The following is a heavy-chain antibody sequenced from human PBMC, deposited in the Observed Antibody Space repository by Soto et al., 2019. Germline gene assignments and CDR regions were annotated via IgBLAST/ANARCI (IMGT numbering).Heavy chain of an antibody. V-gene: IGHV1-18*01. CDR3: ARDFLEVAVTTSHYYMDV. CDR2: ISAYNGNT. Sequence: QVQLVQSGAEVKKPGASVKVSCKASGYTFTSYGISWVRQAPGQGLERMGWISAYNGNTNYAQKLQGRVTMTTDTSTSTAYMELRSLRSDDTAVYYCARDFLEVAVTTSHYYMDVWGKGTTVTVSS. D-gene: IGHD4-17*01. CDR1: GYTFTSYG. J-gene: IGHJ6*03.